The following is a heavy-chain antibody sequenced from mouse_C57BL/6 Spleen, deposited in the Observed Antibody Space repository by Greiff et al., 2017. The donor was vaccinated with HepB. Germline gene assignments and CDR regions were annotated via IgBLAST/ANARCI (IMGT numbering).Heavy chain of an antibody. CDR1: GYTFTSYW. D-gene: IGHD3-2*02. Sequence: VQLKESGAELAKPGASVKLSCKASGYTFTSYWMHWVKQRPGQGLEWIGYINPSSGYTKYNQKFKDKATLTADKSSSTAYMQLSSLTYEDSAVYYCARSATAQAAWFAYWGQGTLVTVSA. J-gene: IGHJ3*01. CDR3: ARSATAQAAWFAY. CDR2: INPSSGYT. V-gene: IGHV1-7*01.